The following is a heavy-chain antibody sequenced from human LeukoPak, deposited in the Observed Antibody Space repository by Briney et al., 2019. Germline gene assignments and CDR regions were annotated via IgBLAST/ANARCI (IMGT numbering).Heavy chain of an antibody. CDR2: IYPGDSDT. V-gene: IGHV5-51*01. CDR3: ARQIAAAGTVNWFDP. J-gene: IGHJ5*02. Sequence: GESLKISCKGSGYSFTSYWIGWVRQMLGKGLEWMGIIYPGDSDTRYSPSFQGQVTISADKSISTAYLQWGSLKASDTAMYYCARQIAAAGTVNWFDPWGQGTLVTVSS. D-gene: IGHD6-13*01. CDR1: GYSFTSYW.